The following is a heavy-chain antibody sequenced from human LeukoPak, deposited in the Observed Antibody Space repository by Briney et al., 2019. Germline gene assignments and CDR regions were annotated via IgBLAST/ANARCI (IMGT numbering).Heavy chain of an antibody. Sequence: GGSLRLSCTGSGFTFSSYTLHWVRQAPGKGLEWVANIKQDGSEKYYVDSVKGRFTISRDNAKNSLYLQMNSLRVEDTAVYYRAKGKGYDDWGQGTLVTVSS. J-gene: IGHJ4*02. V-gene: IGHV3-7*01. CDR1: GFTFSSYT. D-gene: IGHD5-12*01. CDR3: AKGKGYDD. CDR2: IKQDGSEK.